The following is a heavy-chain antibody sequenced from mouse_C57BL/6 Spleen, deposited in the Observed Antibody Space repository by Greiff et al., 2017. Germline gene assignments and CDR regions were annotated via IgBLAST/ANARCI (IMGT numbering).Heavy chain of an antibody. Sequence: VQLQQSGAELVKPGASVKISCKASGYAFRSYWMNWVKQRPGKGLEWIGQLYPGDGDTNYNRKFKGKATLTADKSSSTAYMQLSSLTSEDSAVYFCARGPVVDAMDYWGQGTSVTVSS. CDR1: GYAFRSYW. D-gene: IGHD1-1*01. CDR3: ARGPVVDAMDY. J-gene: IGHJ4*01. CDR2: LYPGDGDT. V-gene: IGHV1-80*01.